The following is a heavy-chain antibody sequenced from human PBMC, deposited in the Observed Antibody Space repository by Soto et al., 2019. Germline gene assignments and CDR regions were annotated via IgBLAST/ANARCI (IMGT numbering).Heavy chain of an antibody. CDR3: ARTSAAGKYYYVMDV. CDR1: GYSFTSYW. J-gene: IGHJ6*02. D-gene: IGHD6-13*01. CDR2: IYPGDSDT. V-gene: IGHV5-51*01. Sequence: GESLKISCKGSGYSFTSYWIGWVRQIPGKGLEWMGIIYPGDSDTRYSPSFQGQVTISADKSISTAYLQWSSLKASDTAMYYFARTSAAGKYYYVMDVWGQGTTVTVSS.